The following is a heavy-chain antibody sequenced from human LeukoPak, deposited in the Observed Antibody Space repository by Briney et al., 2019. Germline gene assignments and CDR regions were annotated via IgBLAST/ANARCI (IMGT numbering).Heavy chain of an antibody. CDR3: ARDPAYCGGDCYRFDY. CDR1: GGSISSSSYY. J-gene: IGHJ4*02. CDR2: IYYSGST. V-gene: IGHV4-39*07. Sequence: SETLSLTCTVSGGSISSSSYYWGWIRQPLGKGLEWIGSIYYSGSTYYNPSLKSRVTISVDTPKSQFSLKLSSVTAADTAVYYCARDPAYCGGDCYRFDYWGQGTLVTVSS. D-gene: IGHD2-21*02.